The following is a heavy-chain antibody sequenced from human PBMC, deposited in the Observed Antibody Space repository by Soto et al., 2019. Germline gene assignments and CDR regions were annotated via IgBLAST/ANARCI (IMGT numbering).Heavy chain of an antibody. CDR2: ISAYNGNT. J-gene: IGHJ4*02. Sequence: QVQLLQSRAEVKKPGASVKVSCKAAGYTFTSYAISRVREAPGQGLEWMRWISAYNGNTNYAQKLQGRVTMTTDTSTSTAYMELRSLRADDTAVYYCARDLPPPDYWGQGTLVTVSS. CDR3: ARDLPPPDY. CDR1: GYTFTSYA. V-gene: IGHV1-18*01.